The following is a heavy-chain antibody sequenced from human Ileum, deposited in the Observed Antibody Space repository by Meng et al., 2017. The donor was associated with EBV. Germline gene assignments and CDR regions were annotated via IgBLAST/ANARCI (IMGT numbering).Heavy chain of an antibody. V-gene: IGHV3-11*01. CDR2: ISSTGSTT. D-gene: IGHD6-13*01. CDR1: GFTFSTYY. J-gene: IGHJ4*02. Sequence: QVQLVASGGGLVKPGGSLRLSCAASGFTFSTYYMNWIRQAPGKGLEWVSFISSTGSTTYYADSVKGRFTVSRDNAKNSLFLQMHSLRAEDTAVYYCVYSSSFHWGQGTLVTVSS. CDR3: VYSSSFH.